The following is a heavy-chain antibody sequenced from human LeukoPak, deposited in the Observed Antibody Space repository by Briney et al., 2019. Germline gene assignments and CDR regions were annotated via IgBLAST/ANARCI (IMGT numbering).Heavy chain of an antibody. CDR3: TRGPIQLWLYPGMDV. V-gene: IGHV3-49*04. J-gene: IGHJ6*02. Sequence: GVLRLSCRAYGFTFADHAMSWVRQAPGKGLEWVGFIRSKAYRGTTEYAPSVKGRFTISRDDSISIAYLQMNSLKTEDTAIYYCTRGPIQLWLYPGMDVWGQGTTVTVSS. CDR2: IRSKAYRGTT. CDR1: GFTFADHA. D-gene: IGHD5-18*01.